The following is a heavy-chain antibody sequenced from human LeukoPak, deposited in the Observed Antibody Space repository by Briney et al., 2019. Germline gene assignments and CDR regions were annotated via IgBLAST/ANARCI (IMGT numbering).Heavy chain of an antibody. CDR2: IRYDGNNK. V-gene: IGHV3-30*02. Sequence: GGSLRLSCAASGFIFNNYGMHWVRQAPGKGPEWVAFIRYDGNNKYYADSAKGRFSISRDNSKNRVYLQMNSLRVEDTAVYYCAKAGSGWSEYFQYWGQGTLVTVSS. CDR3: AKAGSGWSEYFQY. D-gene: IGHD6-19*01. CDR1: GFIFNNYG. J-gene: IGHJ1*01.